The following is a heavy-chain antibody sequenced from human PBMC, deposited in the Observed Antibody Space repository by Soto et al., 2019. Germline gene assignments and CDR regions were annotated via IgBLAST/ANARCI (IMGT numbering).Heavy chain of an antibody. CDR3: ARDWKGAEGFDS. CDR1: GYTFSTYG. D-gene: IGHD1-1*01. Sequence: QVQLVQSGAEVKKPGASVKVSCKASGYTFSTYGFSWVRQAPGQGLEWMGWIGAYNGDTNYAQNFQGRVTMTTDTSTTTSYMELRSLRSDDTAVYFCARDWKGAEGFDSWGQGTLVTVS. CDR2: IGAYNGDT. V-gene: IGHV1-18*01. J-gene: IGHJ4*02.